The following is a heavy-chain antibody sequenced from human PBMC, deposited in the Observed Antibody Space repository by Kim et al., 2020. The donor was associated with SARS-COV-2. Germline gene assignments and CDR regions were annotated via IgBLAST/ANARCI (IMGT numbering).Heavy chain of an antibody. V-gene: IGHV3-72*01. CDR2: P. J-gene: IGHJ4*01. CDR3: VRVQAQSHYDY. Sequence: PAAAASVKGRFSISRDDSVNSLNLQMNSLKTEDTALYYCVRVQAQSHYDYWGHGTLVTVSS.